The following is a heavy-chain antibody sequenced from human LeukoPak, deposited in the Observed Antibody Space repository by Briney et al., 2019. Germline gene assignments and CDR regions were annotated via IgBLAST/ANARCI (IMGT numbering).Heavy chain of an antibody. CDR3: ARAANFKGRNRVFDY. D-gene: IGHD1-14*01. V-gene: IGHV4-59*01. Sequence: PSETLSLTCTVSGGSISSYYWSWIRQPPGKGLEWIGYIYYSGSTNYNPSLKSRVTISVDTSKNQFSLKLSSVTAADPAVYYCARAANFKGRNRVFDYWGQGTLVSVRS. CDR1: GGSISSYY. J-gene: IGHJ4*02. CDR2: IYYSGST.